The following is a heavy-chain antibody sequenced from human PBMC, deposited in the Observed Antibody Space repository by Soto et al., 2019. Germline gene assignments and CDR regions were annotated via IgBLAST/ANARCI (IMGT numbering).Heavy chain of an antibody. CDR1: GVSISSSSYY. CDR3: ARHSRGYSNKPHYYYGMDV. CDR2: IYYSGST. J-gene: IGHJ6*02. Sequence: NPSETLSLTCSVSGVSISSSSYYWGWIRQPPGKGLEWIGSIYYSGSTYYNPSLKSRVTISVDTSKNQFSLKLTSVTAADTAVYSCARHSRGYSNKPHYYYGMDVWGQGTTVTVSS. D-gene: IGHD4-4*01. V-gene: IGHV4-39*01.